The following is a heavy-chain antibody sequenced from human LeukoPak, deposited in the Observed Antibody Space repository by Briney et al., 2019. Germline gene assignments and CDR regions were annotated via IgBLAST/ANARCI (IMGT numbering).Heavy chain of an antibody. Sequence: IPSETLSLTCAVYGGSFSGYYWSWIRQPPGKGLEWIGEINHSGSTNYNPSLKSRVTISVDTSKNQFSLKLSSVTVADTAVYYCAREDSSGWYPSDYWGQGTLVTVSS. CDR1: GGSFSGYY. V-gene: IGHV4-34*01. J-gene: IGHJ4*02. CDR3: AREDSSGWYPSDY. CDR2: INHSGST. D-gene: IGHD6-19*01.